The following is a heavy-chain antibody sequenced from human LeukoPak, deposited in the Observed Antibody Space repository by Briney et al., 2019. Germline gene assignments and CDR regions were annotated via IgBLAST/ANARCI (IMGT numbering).Heavy chain of an antibody. CDR2: INHSGST. CDR3: ARGSKSSSWYNY. J-gene: IGHJ4*02. D-gene: IGHD6-13*01. Sequence: PSETLSLTCAVYGGSFSDYFWTWIRQPPGKGLEWIGEINHSGSTNYNPSLKSRVTVSVDTSKNQFSLKLTSVTAAGTAVYYCARGSKSSSWYNYRGQGTLVTVSS. CDR1: GGSFSDYF. V-gene: IGHV4-34*01.